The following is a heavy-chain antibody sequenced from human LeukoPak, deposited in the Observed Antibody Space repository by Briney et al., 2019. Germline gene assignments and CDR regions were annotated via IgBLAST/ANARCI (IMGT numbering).Heavy chain of an antibody. CDR2: IIPNLGTT. Sequence: SVKVSCKASGGTFSSHAISWVRQAPGQGLEWMGRIIPNLGTTNRAQNFQDRVTLTADKSTNTAYMELTSLTSDDTAVYYCATTNDGGGYQWGDFFDFWGQGTLVTVSS. CDR1: GGTFSSHA. V-gene: IGHV1-69*04. CDR3: ATTNDGGGYQWGDFFDF. D-gene: IGHD3-22*01. J-gene: IGHJ4*02.